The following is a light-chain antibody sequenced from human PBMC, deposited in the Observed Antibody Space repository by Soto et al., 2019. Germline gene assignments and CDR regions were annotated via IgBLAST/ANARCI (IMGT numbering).Light chain of an antibody. J-gene: IGLJ1*01. CDR1: SSDVGGYNY. CDR3: SSYTSGSTNFV. Sequence: QSALTQPASVSGSPGQSITISCTGTSSDVGGYNYVSWYQQHPGKAPKLMIYEVSNRPSGVSNRFSGSKSGNTASLTISGLQAEDEADYYCSSYTSGSTNFVFGTGTKVT. CDR2: EVS. V-gene: IGLV2-14*01.